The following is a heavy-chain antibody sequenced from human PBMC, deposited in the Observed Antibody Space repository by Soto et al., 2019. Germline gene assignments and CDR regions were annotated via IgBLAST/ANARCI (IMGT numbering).Heavy chain of an antibody. CDR2: ITHSGST. J-gene: IGHJ6*02. V-gene: IGHV4-34*01. Sequence: SEALSLTCADYGGSFSGDYWCWIRQPRGKGLEWIGEITHSGSTNYNPSLKRRVTISVDPSQNQFSLKLSSVTAADTAVYYCARRRYYYDSSGYYGMAVWGQGTTVTV. D-gene: IGHD3-22*01. CDR1: GGSFSGDY. CDR3: ARRRYYYDSSGYYGMAV.